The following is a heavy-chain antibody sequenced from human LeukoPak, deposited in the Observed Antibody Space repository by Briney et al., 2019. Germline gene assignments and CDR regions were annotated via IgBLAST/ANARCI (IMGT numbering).Heavy chain of an antibody. CDR1: GFTFSSCW. D-gene: IGHD2-2*01. CDR2: IKQDGSEN. Sequence: GGSLRLSCAASGFTFSSCWMSWVRQAPGKGPEWVANIKQDGSENYSVDSVKGRFTISRDNAKNSLYLQMNSLRAEDTAVYCCARGGLLKYQLAIDYWGQGTLVTVSS. J-gene: IGHJ4*02. V-gene: IGHV3-7*05. CDR3: ARGGLLKYQLAIDY.